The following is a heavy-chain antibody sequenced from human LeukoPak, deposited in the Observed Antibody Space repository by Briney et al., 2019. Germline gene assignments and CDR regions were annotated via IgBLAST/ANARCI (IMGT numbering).Heavy chain of an antibody. Sequence: SETLSLTCAVYGGSFSGYYWSWIRQPPGKGLEWIGEINHSGSTNYNPSLKSRVTISVDTSKNQFSLKLSSLTAADTAVYYCAIRRSGNYRSSPFDYWGQGTLVTVSS. CDR1: GGSFSGYY. CDR3: AIRRSGNYRSSPFDY. J-gene: IGHJ4*02. CDR2: INHSGST. D-gene: IGHD4-11*01. V-gene: IGHV4-34*01.